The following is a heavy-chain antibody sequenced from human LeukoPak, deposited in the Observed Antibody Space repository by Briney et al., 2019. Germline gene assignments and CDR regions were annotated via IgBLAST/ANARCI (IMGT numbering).Heavy chain of an antibody. D-gene: IGHD3-10*01. CDR2: ISSSSSTI. CDR3: ARGITMVRGFRWHAFDI. V-gene: IGHV3-48*04. Sequence: GGSLRLSCAASGFTFSSYSMNWVRQAPGKGLEWVSYISSSSSTIYYADSVKGRFTISRDNAKNSLYLQMNSLRAEDTAVYYCARGITMVRGFRWHAFDIWGQGTMVTVSS. CDR1: GFTFSSYS. J-gene: IGHJ3*02.